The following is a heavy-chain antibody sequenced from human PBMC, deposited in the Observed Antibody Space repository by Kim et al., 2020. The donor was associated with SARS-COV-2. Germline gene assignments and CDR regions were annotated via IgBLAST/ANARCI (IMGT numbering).Heavy chain of an antibody. CDR3: ARQGAEWFGELFPLDY. CDR1: GGSISSYY. Sequence: SETLSLTCTVSGGSISSYYWSWIRQPPGKGLEWIGYIYYSGSTNYNPSLKSRVTISVDTSKNQFSLKLSSVTAADTAAYYCARQGAEWFGELFPLDYWG. D-gene: IGHD3-10*01. J-gene: IGHJ4*01. CDR2: IYYSGST. V-gene: IGHV4-59*08.